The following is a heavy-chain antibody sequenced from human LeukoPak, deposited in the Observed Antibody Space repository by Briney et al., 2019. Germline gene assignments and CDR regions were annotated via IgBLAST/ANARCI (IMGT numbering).Heavy chain of an antibody. D-gene: IGHD6-19*01. V-gene: IGHV3-48*03. Sequence: GGSLKLSCAASGFTFSSYEMNWVRQAPGKGLEWVSYISSSGSTIYYAASVKGRFTISRDNAKNSLYLQMNSLRAEDTAVYYCARVGVTGYSSGWGQGTLVTVSS. J-gene: IGHJ4*02. CDR2: ISSSGSTI. CDR1: GFTFSSYE. CDR3: ARVGVTGYSSG.